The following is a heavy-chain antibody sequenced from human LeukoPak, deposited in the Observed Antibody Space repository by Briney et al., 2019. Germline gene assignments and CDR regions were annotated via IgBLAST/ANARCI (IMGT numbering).Heavy chain of an antibody. J-gene: IGHJ4*02. CDR3: ARDWPHLYYYDKGEDY. CDR2: IYHSGST. Sequence: NXSXXXSLTCTVSGYSISXGYYWGXIXXPPGXGLEWIGSIYHSGSTYYNPSLKSRVTISVDTSKNQFSLKLTSVTAADTAVYYCARDWPHLYYYDKGEDYWGQGTLVTVSS. CDR1: GYSISXGYY. V-gene: IGHV4-38-2*02. D-gene: IGHD3-22*01.